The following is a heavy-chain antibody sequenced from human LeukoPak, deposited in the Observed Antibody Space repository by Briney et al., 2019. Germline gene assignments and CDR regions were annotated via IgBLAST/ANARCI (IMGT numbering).Heavy chain of an antibody. Sequence: ASVKVSCKASGYTFTGYYMHWVRQAPGQGLEWMGWINPNSGGTNYAQKFQGRVTMTRDTSISTAYMELSRLRSDDTAVYYCARDRRAVTNTLSGMDVWGQGTTVTVSS. CDR1: GYTFTGYY. D-gene: IGHD3-3*01. J-gene: IGHJ6*02. CDR2: INPNSGGT. CDR3: ARDRRAVTNTLSGMDV. V-gene: IGHV1-2*02.